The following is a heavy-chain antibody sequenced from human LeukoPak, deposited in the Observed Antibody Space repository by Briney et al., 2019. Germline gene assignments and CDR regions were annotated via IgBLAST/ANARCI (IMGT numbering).Heavy chain of an antibody. V-gene: IGHV3-53*04. CDR3: ARVAYNNWFDP. CDR1: RFTVSSNY. D-gene: IGHD2-21*01. J-gene: IGHJ5*02. Sequence: GGSLRLSCAASRFTVSSNYMSWVRQAPGKGLEWVSVIYSGGSTYSADAVKGRFTISRHNSENTLYLQMNSLRAEDTAVYYCARVAYNNWFDPWGQGTLVTVSS. CDR2: IYSGGST.